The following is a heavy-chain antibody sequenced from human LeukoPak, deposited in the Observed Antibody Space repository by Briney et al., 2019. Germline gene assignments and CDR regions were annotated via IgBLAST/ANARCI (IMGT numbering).Heavy chain of an antibody. J-gene: IGHJ4*02. CDR2: ISSSSTI. D-gene: IGHD1-26*01. Sequence: GGSLRLSCAASGFTFSSSWMSWVRQAPGKGLEWVSYISSSSTIYYADSVKGRFTISRDNAKNSLYLQMNSLRAEDTAVYYCAREVSGSLGLVYWGQGTLVTVSS. V-gene: IGHV3-48*01. CDR1: GFTFSSSW. CDR3: AREVSGSLGLVY.